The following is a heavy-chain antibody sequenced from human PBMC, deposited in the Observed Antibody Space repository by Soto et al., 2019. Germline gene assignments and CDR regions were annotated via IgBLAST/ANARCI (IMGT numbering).Heavy chain of an antibody. CDR3: ARGNRGYYDFWSGPNYFDY. CDR2: MNPNSGNT. D-gene: IGHD3-3*01. CDR1: GYTFTSYD. Sequence: GASVKVSCKASGYTFTSYDINWVRQATGQGLEWMGWMNPNSGNTGYAQKFQGRVTMTRNTSMSTAYMELSSLRSEDTAVYYCARGNRGYYDFWSGPNYFDYWGQGTLVTVSS. J-gene: IGHJ4*02. V-gene: IGHV1-8*01.